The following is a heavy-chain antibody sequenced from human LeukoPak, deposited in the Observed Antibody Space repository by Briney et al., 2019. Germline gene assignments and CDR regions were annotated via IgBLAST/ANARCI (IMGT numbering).Heavy chain of an antibody. CDR3: AKADYYGSGSYYNPNYYMDV. Sequence: GGSLRLSCAASGFTFSTYGMHWVRQAPGKGLEWVAFIRYDGSNKYYADSVKGRFTISRDNSKNTLYLQMNSLRAEDTAVYYCAKADYYGSGSYYNPNYYMDVWGKGTTVTVSS. V-gene: IGHV3-30*02. CDR1: GFTFSTYG. J-gene: IGHJ6*03. D-gene: IGHD3-10*01. CDR2: IRYDGSNK.